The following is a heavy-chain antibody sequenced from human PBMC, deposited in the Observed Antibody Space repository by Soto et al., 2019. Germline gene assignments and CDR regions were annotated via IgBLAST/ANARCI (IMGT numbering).Heavy chain of an antibody. CDR3: AKGSIVGATKDWFDP. D-gene: IGHD1-26*01. V-gene: IGHV3-30*18. J-gene: IGHJ5*02. Sequence: LRLSCAASGFTFSSYGMYWVRQAPGKGLEWVAVISYDGSSKYYADSVKGRLTISRDNSENTLYLQMNSLRAEDTAVYYCAKGSIVGATKDWFDPWGQGTLVTVSS. CDR1: GFTFSSYG. CDR2: ISYDGSSK.